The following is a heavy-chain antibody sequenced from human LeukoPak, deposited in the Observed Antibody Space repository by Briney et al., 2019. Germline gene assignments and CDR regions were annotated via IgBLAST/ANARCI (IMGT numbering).Heavy chain of an antibody. Sequence: PSETLSLTCAVYGGSFSGYYWSWIRQPPGKGLEWIGEINHSGSTNYNPSLKSRVTISVDTSKNQFSLKLSSVTAADTAVYYCARSSVHGMDVWGQGTTVTVSS. CDR3: ARSSVHGMDV. D-gene: IGHD6-6*01. J-gene: IGHJ6*02. CDR1: GGSFSGYY. CDR2: INHSGST. V-gene: IGHV4-34*01.